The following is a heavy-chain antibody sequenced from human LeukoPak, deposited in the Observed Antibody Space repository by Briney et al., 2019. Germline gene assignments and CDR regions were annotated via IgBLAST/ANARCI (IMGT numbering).Heavy chain of an antibody. CDR2: ISSSSSYI. J-gene: IGHJ5*02. V-gene: IGHV3-21*01. Sequence: GGSLRLSCAASGFTFSSYSMNWVRQAPGKGLEWVSSISSSSSYIYYADSVKGRFTISRDNAKNSLYLQMNSLRAEDTVVYYCARGDSSSWYDWFDPWGQGTLVTVSS. CDR3: ARGDSSSWYDWFDP. CDR1: GFTFSSYS. D-gene: IGHD6-13*01.